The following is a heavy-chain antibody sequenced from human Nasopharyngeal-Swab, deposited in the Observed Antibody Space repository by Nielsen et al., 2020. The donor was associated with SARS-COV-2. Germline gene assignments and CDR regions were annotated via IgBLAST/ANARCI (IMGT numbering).Heavy chain of an antibody. J-gene: IGHJ3*01. CDR3: ANRGYSGYDSA. Sequence: GESLKISCAASGFTFSSYWMSWVRQAQGKGLEWLANIKQDGSEKYYVDSVKGRFTISRDNAKNSLYLQMNSLKGVHTSVYYCANRGYSGYDSAWGQGTMVTVSS. D-gene: IGHD5-12*01. CDR1: GFTFSSYW. V-gene: IGHV3-7*01. CDR2: IKQDGSEK.